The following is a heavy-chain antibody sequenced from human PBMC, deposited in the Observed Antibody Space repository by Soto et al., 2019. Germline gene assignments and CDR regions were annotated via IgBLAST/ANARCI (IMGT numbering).Heavy chain of an antibody. Sequence: PSETLSLTCTVSGGSISSYYWSWIRQPAGKGLEWIGRIYTSGSTNYNPSLKSRVTMSVDTSKNQFSLILSSVSAADTAVYYCARDAIRGSAAMKTYWGLGTLVTVSS. CDR3: ARDAIRGSAAMKTY. CDR2: IYTSGST. J-gene: IGHJ4*02. CDR1: GGSISSYY. V-gene: IGHV4-4*07.